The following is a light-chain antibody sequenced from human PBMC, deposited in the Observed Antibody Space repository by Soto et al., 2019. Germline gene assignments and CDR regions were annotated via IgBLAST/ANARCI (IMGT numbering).Light chain of an antibody. CDR2: WAS. CDR1: QSVLYSSNNKNY. J-gene: IGKJ3*01. V-gene: IGKV4-1*01. CDR3: QQYYSTPWA. Sequence: DIVMTQSPDSLAVSLGERATINCESSQSVLYSSNNKNYLAWYQQKPGQPPKLLIYWASTRESGVPDRFSGSGSGTDFTLTIGSLQAEDVAVYYCQQYYSTPWAFGPGTKVDI.